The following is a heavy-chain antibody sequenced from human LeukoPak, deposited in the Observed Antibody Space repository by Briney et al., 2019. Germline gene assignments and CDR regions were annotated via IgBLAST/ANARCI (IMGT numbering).Heavy chain of an antibody. V-gene: IGHV1-2*02. CDR1: GYTFTGYY. CDR2: INPNSGGT. Sequence: ASVKVSCKASGYTFTGYYMHWVRQAPGQGLEWMGWINPNSGGTNYAQKFQGRVTMTRDTSISTAYMELSRLRSDDTAVYYCAREWEDATTGYAYFGYWGQGTLVTVSS. CDR3: AREWEDATTGYAYFGY. D-gene: IGHD1-26*01. J-gene: IGHJ4*02.